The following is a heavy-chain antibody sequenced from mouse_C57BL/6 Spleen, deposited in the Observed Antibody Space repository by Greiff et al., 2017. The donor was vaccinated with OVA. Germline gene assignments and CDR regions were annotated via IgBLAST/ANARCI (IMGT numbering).Heavy chain of an antibody. CDR1: GYSITSGYY. Sequence: EVKLVESGPGLVKPSQSLSLTCSVTGYSITSGYYWNWIRQFPGNKLEWMGYISYDGSNNYNPSLKNRISITRDTSKNQFFLKLNSVTTEDTATYYCARDYYGPHYFDYWGQGTTLTVSS. V-gene: IGHV3-6*01. CDR2: ISYDGSN. J-gene: IGHJ2*01. CDR3: ARDYYGPHYFDY. D-gene: IGHD1-2*01.